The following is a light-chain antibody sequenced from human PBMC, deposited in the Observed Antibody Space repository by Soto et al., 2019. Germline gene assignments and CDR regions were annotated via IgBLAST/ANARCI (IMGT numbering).Light chain of an antibody. CDR2: EVN. CDR3: SSLSTTSTPIV. Sequence: QSALSLPASISGSPGQSITIPFTGASSDIGLYNYVSWYQHHPGKAPKLLISEVNVRPSGLSDRFSASKAGNTASLTISGLQPEDEAYYYCSSLSTTSTPIVFGSGTKVTVL. CDR1: SSDIGLYNY. V-gene: IGLV2-14*01. J-gene: IGLJ1*01.